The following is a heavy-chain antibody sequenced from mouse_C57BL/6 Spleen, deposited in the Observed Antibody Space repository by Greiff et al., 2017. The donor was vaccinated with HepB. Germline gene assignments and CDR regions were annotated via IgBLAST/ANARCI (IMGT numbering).Heavy chain of an antibody. J-gene: IGHJ4*01. Sequence: QVQLQQPGAELVKPGASVKLSCKASGYTFTSYWIQWVKQRPGQGLEWIGEIDHSDSYTNYNQKFKGKATLTVDTSSSTAYMQLSSLTSEDSAVYYCARGDYGSSYSYAMDYWGQGTSVTVSS. CDR3: ARGDYGSSYSYAMDY. D-gene: IGHD1-1*01. V-gene: IGHV1-50*01. CDR1: GYTFTSYW. CDR2: IDHSDSYT.